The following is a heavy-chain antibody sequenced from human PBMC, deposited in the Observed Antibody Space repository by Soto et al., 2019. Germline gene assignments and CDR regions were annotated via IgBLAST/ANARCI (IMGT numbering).Heavy chain of an antibody. Sequence: ASVKVSCKASGYTFTSYAMHWVRQAPGQRLEWMGWISTYNGDTKYAQTFQGRVTITTDTSTSTVHMEVRSLRSDDTAVYYCAREGVAPYYYYGMDVWGQGTPVTVSS. CDR1: GYTFTSYA. CDR3: AREGVAPYYYYGMDV. J-gene: IGHJ6*02. D-gene: IGHD5-12*01. CDR2: ISTYNGDT. V-gene: IGHV1-3*04.